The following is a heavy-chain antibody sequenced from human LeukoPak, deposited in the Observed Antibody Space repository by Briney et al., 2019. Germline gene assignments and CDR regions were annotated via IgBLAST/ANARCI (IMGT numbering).Heavy chain of an antibody. CDR3: ARDSSGWYSDY. Sequence: SETLSLTCAVYGESFSGYYWSWIRQPPGKGLEWIGEINHSGRTNYNPSLKSRVTISVDTSKNQFSLKLSSVTAADTAVYYCARDSSGWYSDYWGQGTLVTVSS. CDR2: INHSGRT. J-gene: IGHJ4*02. V-gene: IGHV4-34*01. D-gene: IGHD6-19*01. CDR1: GESFSGYY.